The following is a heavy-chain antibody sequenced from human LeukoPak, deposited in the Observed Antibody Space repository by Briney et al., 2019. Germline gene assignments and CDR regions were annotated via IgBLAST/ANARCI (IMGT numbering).Heavy chain of an antibody. CDR3: TTRYCSSTSCYEYYFYYFMDV. Sequence: GGSLRLSCAASGFTFSNAWMTWVRHAPGKGLEWVGRTNSKGDGGTTDYAAPVKGRFTISRDDSKNTLYLQMNSLKTEDTAVYYCTTRYCSSTSCYEYYFYYFMDVWGKGTTVTVSS. D-gene: IGHD2-2*01. CDR2: TNSKGDGGTT. CDR1: GFTFSNAW. V-gene: IGHV3-15*01. J-gene: IGHJ6*03.